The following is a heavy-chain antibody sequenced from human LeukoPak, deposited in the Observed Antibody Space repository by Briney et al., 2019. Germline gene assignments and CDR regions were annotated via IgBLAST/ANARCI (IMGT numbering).Heavy chain of an antibody. Sequence: PSETLSLTCTVSGGSISSGSYYWSWIRQPAGQGLEWIGRIYTSGSTNYNPSLKSRVTISVDTSKNQFSLKLSSVTAADTAVYYCARVGYDYDAYFDYWGQGTLVTVSS. CDR3: ARVGYDYDAYFDY. J-gene: IGHJ4*02. V-gene: IGHV4-61*02. D-gene: IGHD4-17*01. CDR1: GGSISSGSYY. CDR2: IYTSGST.